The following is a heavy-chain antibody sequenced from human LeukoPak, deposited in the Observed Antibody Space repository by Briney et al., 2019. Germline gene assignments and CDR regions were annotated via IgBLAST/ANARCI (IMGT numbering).Heavy chain of an antibody. CDR2: INPSGGST. V-gene: IGHV1-46*01. CDR3: ARTSRGAYQLLTPNFDY. CDR1: GYTFTSYY. J-gene: IGHJ4*02. Sequence: ASVTVSCKASGYTFTSYYMHWVRQAPGQGLEWMGIINPSGGSTSYAQKFQGRVTMTRDTSTSTVYMELSSLRSEDTAVYYCARTSRGAYQLLTPNFDYWGQGTLVTVSS. D-gene: IGHD2-2*01.